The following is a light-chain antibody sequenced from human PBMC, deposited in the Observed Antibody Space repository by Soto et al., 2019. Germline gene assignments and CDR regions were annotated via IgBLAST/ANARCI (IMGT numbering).Light chain of an antibody. CDR2: EDS. V-gene: IGLV2-23*01. J-gene: IGLJ1*01. Sequence: QSVLTQPPSVAGPPGKLTTIYCTGQSSGVGSYYLISCYPPPPGKTPILIIFEDSTRPSGVSSRFSGCKSGNTASLTISGLQAEDEADYYCCSYAGSSTFYVFGTGSKVTVL. CDR3: CSYAGSSTFYV. CDR1: SSGVGSYYL.